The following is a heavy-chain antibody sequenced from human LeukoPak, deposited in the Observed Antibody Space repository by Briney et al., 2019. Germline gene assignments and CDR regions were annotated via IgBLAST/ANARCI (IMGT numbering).Heavy chain of an antibody. CDR3: ARLQDCGGDCYSVAFDC. Sequence: GESLKISCKGSGYSFTSYWIGWVRQMPGKGLEWMGIIYPGDSDTRYSPSFQGQVTISADKSISTAYLQWSSLKASDTAMYYCARLQDCGGDCYSVAFDCWGQGTLVTVSS. CDR2: IYPGDSDT. V-gene: IGHV5-51*01. D-gene: IGHD2-21*02. CDR1: GYSFTSYW. J-gene: IGHJ4*02.